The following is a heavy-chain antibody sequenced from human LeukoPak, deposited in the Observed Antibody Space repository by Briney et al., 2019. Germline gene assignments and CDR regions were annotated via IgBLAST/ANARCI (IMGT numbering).Heavy chain of an antibody. CDR2: IIPIFGTA. Sequence: SVKVSCKASRYTFSSYGVSWVRQAPGQGLEWMGGIIPIFGTANYAQKFQGRVTITTDESTSTAYMELSSLRSEDTAVYYCARAPDGSGLDGSWFDPWGQGTLVTVSS. D-gene: IGHD3-10*01. CDR3: ARAPDGSGLDGSWFDP. V-gene: IGHV1-69*05. CDR1: RYTFSSYG. J-gene: IGHJ5*02.